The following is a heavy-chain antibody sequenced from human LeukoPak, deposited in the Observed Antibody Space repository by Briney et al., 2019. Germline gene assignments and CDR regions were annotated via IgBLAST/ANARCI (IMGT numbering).Heavy chain of an antibody. D-gene: IGHD3-10*01. CDR3: ARVVRDGVGSYHFDN. J-gene: IGHJ4*02. CDR2: INPSGGST. Sequence: ASVKVSCKASGYTFTGYYLHWVRQAPGQGLEWMGLINPSGGSTSYAQKFQGRVTMTGDTSTSTVYTELSSLRSEDTAVYYCARVVRDGVGSYHFDNWGQGTLVTVSS. V-gene: IGHV1-46*01. CDR1: GYTFTGYY.